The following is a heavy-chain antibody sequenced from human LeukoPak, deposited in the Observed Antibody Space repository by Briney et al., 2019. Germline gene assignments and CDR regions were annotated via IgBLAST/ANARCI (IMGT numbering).Heavy chain of an antibody. J-gene: IGHJ4*02. CDR2: ISYDGSNK. V-gene: IGHV3-30*01. D-gene: IGHD2-21*02. CDR1: GFTFSSYA. Sequence: GGSLRLSCAASGFTFSSYAMHWVRQAPGKGLEWVAVISYDGSNKYYADSVKGRFTISRDNSKNTLYLQMNSLRAEDTAVYYCARGGIPVTGIDEVDYWGQGTLVTVSS. CDR3: ARGGIPVTGIDEVDY.